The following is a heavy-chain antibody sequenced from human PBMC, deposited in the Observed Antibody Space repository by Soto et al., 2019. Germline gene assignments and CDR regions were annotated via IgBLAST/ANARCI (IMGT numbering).Heavy chain of an antibody. CDR2: ISAYNGNT. J-gene: IGHJ4*02. Sequence: QVKLVQSGTEVKQPGASMKVSCTASGYSFATSGISWVRQAPGQGLERMGWISAYNGNTNYDQKLQDRVTMTTDTSTSTAYLELRNLGSDDTAVYYCARAGQYDDRSGYANWGQGTLVTVSS. V-gene: IGHV1-18*01. D-gene: IGHD3-22*01. CDR1: GYSFATSG. CDR3: ARAGQYDDRSGYAN.